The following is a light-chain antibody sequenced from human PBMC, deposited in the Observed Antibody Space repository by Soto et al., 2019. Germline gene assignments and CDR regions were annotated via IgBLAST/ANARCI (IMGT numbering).Light chain of an antibody. V-gene: IGLV2-8*01. CDR3: SSYAGSNTYV. J-gene: IGLJ1*01. CDR1: SSDVGGCNY. Sequence: QSVLTQPPSASGSPGQSVTISCTGTSSDVGGCNYVSWYQQHPGKAPKLMIYEVSKRPSGVPDRFSGSKSGNTASLTVSGLQAEDEADYYCSSYAGSNTYVFGTGTKLTVL. CDR2: EVS.